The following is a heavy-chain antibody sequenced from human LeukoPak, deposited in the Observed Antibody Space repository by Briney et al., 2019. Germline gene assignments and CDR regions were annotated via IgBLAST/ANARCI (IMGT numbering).Heavy chain of an antibody. CDR1: GGSISSYY. Sequence: SSEALSLTCTVSGGSISSYYWSWIRQPPGKGLEWIGYIYYSGSTNYNPSLKSRVTISVDTSKNQFSLKLSSVTAADTAVYYCARGATPPLFDYWGQGTLVTVSS. D-gene: IGHD1-26*01. V-gene: IGHV4-59*01. J-gene: IGHJ4*02. CDR2: IYYSGST. CDR3: ARGATPPLFDY.